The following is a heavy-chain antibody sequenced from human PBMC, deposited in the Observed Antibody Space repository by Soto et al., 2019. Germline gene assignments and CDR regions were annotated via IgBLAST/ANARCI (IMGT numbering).Heavy chain of an antibody. Sequence: GAPVKVSCKASGGTFSRYAIRGVRQAPRQALEWMGGIIPIFGTANYAQKFQGRVTITAAKSRSTAYMELSSLRSEDTAVYYCAGSMATVTTSAYYSGMEVWGQGNT. CDR3: AGSMATVTTSAYYSGMEV. V-gene: IGHV1-69*06. CDR2: IIPIFGTA. D-gene: IGHD4-4*01. J-gene: IGHJ6*02. CDR1: GGTFSRYA.